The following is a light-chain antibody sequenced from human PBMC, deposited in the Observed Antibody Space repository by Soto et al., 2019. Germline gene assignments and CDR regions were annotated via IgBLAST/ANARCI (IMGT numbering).Light chain of an antibody. J-gene: IGKJ3*01. CDR2: NTS. V-gene: IGKV3-20*01. CDR3: QHYGGSFI. CDR1: QSINSKS. Sequence: EIVLTQSPGTLSLYPEEGATVSCRVSQSINSKSLVWYQRKFGQAPRLLIYNTSSRATGIPDRFSGSGSGTDFTLSISRLEPEEFAVYYCQHYGGSFIFGPGTKVDI.